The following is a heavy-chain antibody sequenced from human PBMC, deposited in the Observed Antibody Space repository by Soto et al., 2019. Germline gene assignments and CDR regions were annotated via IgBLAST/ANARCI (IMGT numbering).Heavy chain of an antibody. CDR3: ARITDQYSSRHYQYGMDV. V-gene: IGHV1-18*01. CDR2: ISAYNGNT. J-gene: IGHJ6*02. Sequence: QVQLVQSGAEVKKPGASVKVSCKASGYTFTSYGISWVRQAPGQGLEWMGWISAYNGNTNYAQKLQGRVTMTTETSTSPAYMELRSLGSHDTDVYYCARITDQYSSRHYQYGMDVWGQGTTVTGSS. D-gene: IGHD6-13*01. CDR1: GYTFTSYG.